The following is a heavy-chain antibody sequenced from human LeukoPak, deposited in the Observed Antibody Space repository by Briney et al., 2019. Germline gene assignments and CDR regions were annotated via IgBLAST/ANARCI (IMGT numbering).Heavy chain of an antibody. D-gene: IGHD6-19*01. Sequence: SVKVSCKASGGTFSSYAISWVRQAPGQGLEWMGGIIPIFGTANYAQKFQGRVTITADESTSTAYMELSSLRSEDTAVYYCARAPGYSSGWKYNWFDPWGREPWSPSPQ. CDR3: ARAPGYSSGWKYNWFDP. J-gene: IGHJ5*02. CDR2: IIPIFGTA. CDR1: GGTFSSYA. V-gene: IGHV1-69*13.